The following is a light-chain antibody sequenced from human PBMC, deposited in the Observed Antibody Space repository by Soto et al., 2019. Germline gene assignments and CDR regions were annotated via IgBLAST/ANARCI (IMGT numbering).Light chain of an antibody. CDR3: QQTYSNPRT. Sequence: DIQMTQSPSSLSASVGDRVTITCRASQSIRTYLNWYQQKQGKASKFLIYAASTLQSGVPSRFSGSGSGTDFTLTISSLQPEDFATYYCQQTYSNPRTFGQGTKVDIK. CDR2: AAS. V-gene: IGKV1-39*01. J-gene: IGKJ1*01. CDR1: QSIRTY.